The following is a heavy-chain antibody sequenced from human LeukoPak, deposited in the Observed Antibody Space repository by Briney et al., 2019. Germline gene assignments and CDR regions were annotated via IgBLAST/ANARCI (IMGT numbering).Heavy chain of an antibody. CDR2: ISSSSSYI. V-gene: IGHV3-21*01. CDR1: GFTFSSYS. CDR3: ARAMITFTGDY. J-gene: IGHJ4*02. Sequence: GGSLRLSCAASGFTFSSYSMNRVRQAPGKGLEWVSSISSSSSYIYYADLVKGRFTISRDNANNSLYLQMNSLRAEDTAVYYCARAMITFTGDYWGQGTLVTVSS. D-gene: IGHD3-16*01.